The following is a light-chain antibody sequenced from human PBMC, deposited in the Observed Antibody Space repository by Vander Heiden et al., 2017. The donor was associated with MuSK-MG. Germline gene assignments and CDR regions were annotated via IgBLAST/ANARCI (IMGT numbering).Light chain of an antibody. Sequence: SSELTQDPAVSVALGQTVRITCQGDSLRSYHASWYQQKPGQAPVLVIYGKNNRPSGIPDRFSGSSSGNTASLTITGAQAEDEADYYCNSRDSRGNHRVFGGGTKLTVL. CDR3: NSRDSRGNHRV. CDR2: GKN. J-gene: IGLJ2*01. CDR1: SLRSYH. V-gene: IGLV3-19*01.